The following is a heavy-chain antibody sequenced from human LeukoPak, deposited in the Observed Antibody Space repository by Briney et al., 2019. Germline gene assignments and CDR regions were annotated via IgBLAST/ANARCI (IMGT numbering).Heavy chain of an antibody. V-gene: IGHV1-8*01. CDR2: TNPNSGNT. CDR1: GYTFTSYD. J-gene: IGHJ5*02. CDR3: ARGSEIPNWFDP. Sequence: ASVKVSCKASGYTFTSYDINWVRQATGQGLEWMGWTNPNSGNTGYAQKFQGRVTMTRNTSISTAYMELSSLRSEDTAVYYCARGSEIPNWFDPWGQGTLVTVSS. D-gene: IGHD2-21*01.